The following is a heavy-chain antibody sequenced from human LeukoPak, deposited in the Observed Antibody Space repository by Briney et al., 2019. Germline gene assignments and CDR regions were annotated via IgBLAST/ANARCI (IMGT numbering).Heavy chain of an antibody. J-gene: IGHJ4*02. CDR1: GGSISSSSYY. Sequence: SETLSLTCTVSGGSISSSSYYWGWIRQPPGKGLEWIGSIYYSGSTYYNPSLKSRATISVDTSKNQFSLKLSSVTAADTAVYYCARWATAANGGFDYWGQGTLVTVSS. V-gene: IGHV4-39*01. D-gene: IGHD2-2*01. CDR3: ARWATAANGGFDY. CDR2: IYYSGST.